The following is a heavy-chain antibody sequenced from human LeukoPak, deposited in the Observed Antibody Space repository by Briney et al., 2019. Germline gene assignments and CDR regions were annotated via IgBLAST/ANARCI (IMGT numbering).Heavy chain of an antibody. CDR1: GGSISSSSYY. CDR3: ARRALHYSKRLGDAFDI. D-gene: IGHD4-11*01. Sequence: PSETLSLTCTVSGGSISSSSYYWGWIRQPPGKGLEWIGEIYHSGSTNYNPSLKSRVTISVDKSKNQFSLKLSSVTAADTAVYYCARRALHYSKRLGDAFDIWGQGTMVTVSS. V-gene: IGHV4-39*01. J-gene: IGHJ3*02. CDR2: IYHSGST.